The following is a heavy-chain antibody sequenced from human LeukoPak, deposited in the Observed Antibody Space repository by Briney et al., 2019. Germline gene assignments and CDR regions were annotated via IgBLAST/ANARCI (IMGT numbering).Heavy chain of an antibody. J-gene: IGHJ6*02. V-gene: IGHV1-24*01. Sequence: ASVKVSCKVSGYTLTELSMHWVRQAPGKGLAWVGGFDPEDGETIYAQKFQGRVTMTEDTSTDTAYMELSSLRSEDTAVYYCATGGISTVTSYYYYGMDVWGQGTTVTVSS. D-gene: IGHD4-17*01. CDR2: FDPEDGET. CDR1: GYTLTELS. CDR3: ATGGISTVTSYYYYGMDV.